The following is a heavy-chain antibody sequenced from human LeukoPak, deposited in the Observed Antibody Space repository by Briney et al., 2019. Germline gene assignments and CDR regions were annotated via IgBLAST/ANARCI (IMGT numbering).Heavy chain of an antibody. CDR1: GFTFSSYG. Sequence: PGGSLRLSCAASGFTFSSYGMSWVRQAPGKGLEWVSAISGSGGSTYYADSVKGRFTISRDNSKNTLYLQMNSLRAEDTAVYYCAKNDYDYVWGSYRSTRMGYWGQGTLVTVSS. D-gene: IGHD3-16*02. J-gene: IGHJ4*02. CDR2: ISGSGGST. CDR3: AKNDYDYVWGSYRSTRMGY. V-gene: IGHV3-23*01.